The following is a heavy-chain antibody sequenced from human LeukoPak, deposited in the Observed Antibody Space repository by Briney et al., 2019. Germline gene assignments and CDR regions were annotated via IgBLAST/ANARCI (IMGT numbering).Heavy chain of an antibody. CDR2: VHLDGRT. Sequence: PSETLSLTCGASGGTVSSTNWWTWIRQPPGKVLEWIGEVHLDGRTNFNPSLKSRLTMSVDLSENHVSLQLTSVTAADTAVYYCAREGGFYRPLDYSGQGTLVTVSS. CDR1: GGTVSSTNW. CDR3: AREGGFYRPLDY. D-gene: IGHD6-25*01. J-gene: IGHJ4*02. V-gene: IGHV4-4*02.